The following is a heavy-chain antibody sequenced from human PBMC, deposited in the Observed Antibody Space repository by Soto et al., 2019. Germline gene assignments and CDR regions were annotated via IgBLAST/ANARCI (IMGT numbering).Heavy chain of an antibody. CDR1: GFTFRSYA. CDR2: ISYDGSDK. D-gene: IGHD6-19*01. V-gene: IGHV3-30-3*01. J-gene: IGHJ4*02. Sequence: QVQLLESGGGVVQPGRSLRLSCAASGFTFRSYAMHWVRQAPGKGLEWVAIISYDGSDKYYADSVKGRFTISRDNSKNTLYLQMNSLRAEDTAVYYCARTEVAGSPLRLYYLGYWGPGTLVTVSS. CDR3: ARTEVAGSPLRLYYLGY.